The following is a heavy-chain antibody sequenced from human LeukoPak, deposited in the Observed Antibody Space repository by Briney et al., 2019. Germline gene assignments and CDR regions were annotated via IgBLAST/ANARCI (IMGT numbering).Heavy chain of an antibody. D-gene: IGHD3-22*01. CDR3: ARRRYYESTGYLD. V-gene: IGHV4-39*01. J-gene: IGHJ1*01. CDR1: GDSISSSSYY. Sequence: PSETLSLTCTISGDSISSSSYYWGWIRQPPGKGLEWIGDIYYRGSTYYSPSLKSRVSISIDTSNNQFSLTLNSVTAADTALYFRARRRYYESTGYLDRGQGTLVTVSS. CDR2: IYYRGST.